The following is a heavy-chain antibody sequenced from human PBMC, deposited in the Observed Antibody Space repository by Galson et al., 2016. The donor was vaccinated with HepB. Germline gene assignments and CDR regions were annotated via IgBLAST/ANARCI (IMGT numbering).Heavy chain of an antibody. D-gene: IGHD3-3*01. V-gene: IGHV1-2*02. CDR1: GYRFTGYY. Sequence: SVKVSCKASGYRFTGYYIHWVRQAPGQGLEWLGWINPNSGDTDYAQSIQDRVTVTRDTSIRTAYLALSRLTSDDTAVYYCARGGDFWSGYFSQDWGQGTPVSVIS. CDR3: ARGGDFWSGYFSQD. CDR2: INPNSGDT. J-gene: IGHJ1*01.